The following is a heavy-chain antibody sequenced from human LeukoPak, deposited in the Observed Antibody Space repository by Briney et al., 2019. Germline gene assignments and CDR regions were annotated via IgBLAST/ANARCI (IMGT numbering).Heavy chain of an antibody. V-gene: IGHV3-7*01. Sequence: GGSLRLSCAASGFTFSSYWMSWVRQAPGKGLEWVANIKQDGGEKYYVDSVKGRFTISRDNAKNSLYLQMNSLRAEDTAVYYCARDRAYGSGSYRYYYYYYMDVWGKGTTVTVSS. CDR1: GFTFSSYW. D-gene: IGHD3-10*01. CDR3: ARDRAYGSGSYRYYYYYYMDV. CDR2: IKQDGGEK. J-gene: IGHJ6*03.